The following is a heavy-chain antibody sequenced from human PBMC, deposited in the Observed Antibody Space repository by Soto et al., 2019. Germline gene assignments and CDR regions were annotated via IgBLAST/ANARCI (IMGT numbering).Heavy chain of an antibody. V-gene: IGHV3-15*01. CDR1: GFTFSNAW. CDR3: TTDPRRPVTHPFDY. D-gene: IGHD4-17*01. CDR2: IKSKIDGGTT. Sequence: EVQLVESGGGFVKPGGSLRLSCAASGFTFSNAWMSWVRQAPGKGLEWVGRIKSKIDGGTTDYAAPVKGRFTISRDDSRNPVYLQRNSLKTEDTAVYYCTTDPRRPVTHPFDYWGQGTLVTVSS. J-gene: IGHJ4*02.